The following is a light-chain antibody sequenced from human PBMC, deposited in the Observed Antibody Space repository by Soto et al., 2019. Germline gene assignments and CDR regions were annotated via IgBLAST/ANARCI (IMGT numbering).Light chain of an antibody. CDR2: GAT. J-gene: IGKJ5*01. CDR1: QGISNY. Sequence: IQLTQSPSSLSASVGDRVPITCRASQGISNYLAWYQQKPGQTPRLLIYGATTLQGGVPSRFSGSGSATYFALTISSLQPDDFATYYCQQHNSYVTFGQGTRLEIK. V-gene: IGKV1-9*01. CDR3: QQHNSYVT.